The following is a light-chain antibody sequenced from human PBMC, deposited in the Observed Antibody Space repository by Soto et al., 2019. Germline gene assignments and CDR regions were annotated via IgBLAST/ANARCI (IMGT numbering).Light chain of an antibody. V-gene: IGKV1-5*01. J-gene: IGKJ1*01. Sequence: IQMYQSPSTLSASVGDRVTITCRASQSISSWLAWYQQKPGKAPKLLIYDASSLESGVPSRFSGSGSGTEFTLTITSLQPDDFATYYCQQYNSYPWTFGQGTKVDI. CDR1: QSISSW. CDR2: DAS. CDR3: QQYNSYPWT.